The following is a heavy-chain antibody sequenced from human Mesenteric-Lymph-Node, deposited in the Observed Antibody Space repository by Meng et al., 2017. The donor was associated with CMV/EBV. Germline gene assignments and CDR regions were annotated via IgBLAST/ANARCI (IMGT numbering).Heavy chain of an antibody. V-gene: IGHV4-34*01. CDR3: ARQYYDISTAYYMKMGYFDY. CDR1: FSGYW. J-gene: IGHJ4*02. CDR2: INHYETA. Sequence: FSGYWWSWIRQSPGKGLEWIGGINHYETANYSPSLKSRVTISLDTSKNQFSLKLTSVTAADTAIYYCARQYYDISTAYYMKMGYFDYWGQGSLVTVSS. D-gene: IGHD3-9*01.